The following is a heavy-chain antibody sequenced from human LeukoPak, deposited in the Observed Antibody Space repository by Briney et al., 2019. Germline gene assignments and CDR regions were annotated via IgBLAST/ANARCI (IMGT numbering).Heavy chain of an antibody. CDR3: AILPVVPAAGNYYYYYYMDV. J-gene: IGHJ6*03. V-gene: IGHV1-2*02. D-gene: IGHD2-2*01. CDR2: INPNSGGT. Sequence: ASVKVSCKASGYTFTGYYLHWVRQAPGQGLEWMGWINPNSGGTNYAQKFQGRVTMTRDTSISTAYMELSRLRSDDTAVYYCAILPVVPAAGNYYYYYYMDVWGKGTTVTISS. CDR1: GYTFTGYY.